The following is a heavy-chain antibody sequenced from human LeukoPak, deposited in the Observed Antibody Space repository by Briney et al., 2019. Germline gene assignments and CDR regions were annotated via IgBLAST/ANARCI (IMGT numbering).Heavy chain of an antibody. D-gene: IGHD6-13*01. CDR3: AKRAAGTSSYYYYMDV. J-gene: IGHJ6*03. CDR2: ISGSGGST. CDR1: GFTFTTYA. Sequence: GGSLRLSCVASGFTFTTYAMNWVRQAPGKGLEWVSAISGSGGSTYYADSVQGRFTISRDNSKNTLYLQMNSLRAEDTAVYYCAKRAAGTSSYYYYMDVWGKGTTVTVSS. V-gene: IGHV3-23*01.